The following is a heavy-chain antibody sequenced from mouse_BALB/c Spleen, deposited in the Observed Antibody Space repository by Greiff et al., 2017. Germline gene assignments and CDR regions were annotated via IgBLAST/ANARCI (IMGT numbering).Heavy chain of an antibody. V-gene: IGHV1-7*01. CDR3: ARGGSSYDWYFDD. Sequence: QVQLQQSGAELAKPGASVKMSCKASGYTFTSYWMHWVKQRPGQGLEWIGYINPSTGYTEYNQKFKDKATLTADKSSSTAYMQLSSLTSEDSAVYYCARGGSSYDWYFDDWGAGTTVTVSS. CDR1: GYTFTSYW. CDR2: INPSTGYT. D-gene: IGHD1-1*01. J-gene: IGHJ1*01.